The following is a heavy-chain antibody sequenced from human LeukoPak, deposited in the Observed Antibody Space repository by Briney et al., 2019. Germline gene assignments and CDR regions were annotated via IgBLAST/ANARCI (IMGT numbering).Heavy chain of an antibody. CDR2: IIPIFGTA. CDR3: ARGGSGAHDY. CDR1: GGTFSSYA. Sequence: ASVKVSCKASGGTFSSYAISWVRQAPGQGLEWMGGIIPIFGTANYAQKFQGRVTITTDESMSTAYMELSSLRSEDTAVYYCARGGSGAHDYWGQGTLVTVSS. D-gene: IGHD3-10*01. V-gene: IGHV1-69*05. J-gene: IGHJ4*02.